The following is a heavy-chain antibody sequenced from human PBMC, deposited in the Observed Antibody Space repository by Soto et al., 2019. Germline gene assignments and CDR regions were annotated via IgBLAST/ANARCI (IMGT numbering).Heavy chain of an antibody. J-gene: IGHJ4*02. CDR3: ARESLGYYYARSGYYPTFDY. D-gene: IGHD3-22*01. CDR1: GYTFTSYG. V-gene: IGHV1-18*01. CDR2: ISAYNGNT. Sequence: GASVKVSCKASGYTFTSYGISWVRQAPGQGLEWMGWISAYNGNTNYAQKLQGRVTMTTDTSTSTAYMELRSLRSDDTAVYYCARESLGYYYARSGYYPTFDYWGQGTLVTVYS.